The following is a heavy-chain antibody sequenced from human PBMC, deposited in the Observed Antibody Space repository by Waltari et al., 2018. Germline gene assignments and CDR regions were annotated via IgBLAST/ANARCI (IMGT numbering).Heavy chain of an antibody. Sequence: QVQLVESGGGVVQPGGSLRLSCAASGFTFSSYGMHWVRQAPGKGLAWVAFIRYDGSNKYYADSVKGRFTISRDNSKNTLYLQMNSLRAEDTAVYYCAKSPPTSSSSTYYYYYMDVWGKGTTVTVSS. J-gene: IGHJ6*03. CDR2: IRYDGSNK. CDR3: AKSPPTSSSSTYYYYYMDV. CDR1: GFTFSSYG. D-gene: IGHD6-6*01. V-gene: IGHV3-30*02.